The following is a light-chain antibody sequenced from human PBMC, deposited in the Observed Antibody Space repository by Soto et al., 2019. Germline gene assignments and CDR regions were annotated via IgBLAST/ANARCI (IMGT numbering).Light chain of an antibody. V-gene: IGKV3-20*01. CDR3: QQYGSSPT. CDR2: ATS. Sequence: EIVLTQSPGTVSLSPGESATLSCRASQSISRSDLAWYQHRPGQSPRLLIYATSSRATGIPDRFTGGGAGTGFTLTISRLGPEDSAVYYCQQYGSSPTFGGGTKVEIK. J-gene: IGKJ4*01. CDR1: QSISRSD.